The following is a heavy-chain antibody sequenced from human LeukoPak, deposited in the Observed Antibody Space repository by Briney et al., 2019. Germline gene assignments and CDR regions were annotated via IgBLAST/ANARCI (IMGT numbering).Heavy chain of an antibody. D-gene: IGHD3-3*02. CDR3: TTDISLFDY. J-gene: IGHJ4*02. CDR1: GFTFSDYA. Sequence: PGKSLRLSCAASGFTFSDYAIHWVRQAPGKELEWVAAISYDGNNKYYADSVKGRFTISRDNSKNTLFLQIHSLRAEDTALYYCTTDISLFDYWGQGTLVTVSS. CDR2: ISYDGNNK. V-gene: IGHV3-30*04.